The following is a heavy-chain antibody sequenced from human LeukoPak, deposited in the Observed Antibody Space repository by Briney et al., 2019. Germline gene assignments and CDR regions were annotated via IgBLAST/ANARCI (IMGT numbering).Heavy chain of an antibody. Sequence: ASVKVSCKASGYTFTGYYIHWVRQAPGQGLEWMGWINPNSGGTNYAQKFQGRVTMTRDTPISTVYMELSRLRSDDTAVYYCAREKSGSYTPFDYWGQGTLVTVSS. CDR2: INPNSGGT. CDR1: GYTFTGYY. V-gene: IGHV1-2*02. CDR3: AREKSGSYTPFDY. D-gene: IGHD1-26*01. J-gene: IGHJ4*02.